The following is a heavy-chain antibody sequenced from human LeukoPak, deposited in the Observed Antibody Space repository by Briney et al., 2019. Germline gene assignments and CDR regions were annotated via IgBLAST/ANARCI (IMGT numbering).Heavy chain of an antibody. V-gene: IGHV3-9*03. J-gene: IGHJ4*02. Sequence: PGGSLRLSCAASGFTYDDYAMHWVRQAPGKGLEWVSGISWNSGSIGYADSVKGRFTISRDNAKNSLYLQMNSLRAEDMALYYCAKDGGDYGYCLDYWGQGTLVTVSS. CDR2: ISWNSGSI. CDR1: GFTYDDYA. D-gene: IGHD4-17*01. CDR3: AKDGGDYGYCLDY.